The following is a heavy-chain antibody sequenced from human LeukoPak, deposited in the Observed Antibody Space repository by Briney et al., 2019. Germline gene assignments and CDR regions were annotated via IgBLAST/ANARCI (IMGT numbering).Heavy chain of an antibody. CDR3: ARDRKYYDSSGYYGWIPEDYFDY. CDR2: ISSSGSTI. D-gene: IGHD3-22*01. Sequence: PGGSLRLSCAASGFTFSDYYMSWIRQAPGKGLEWVSYISSSGSTIYYADSVKGRFTISRDNAKNSLYLQMNSLRAEDTAVYYCARDRKYYDSSGYYGWIPEDYFDYWGQGTLVTVSS. J-gene: IGHJ4*02. V-gene: IGHV3-11*01. CDR1: GFTFSDYY.